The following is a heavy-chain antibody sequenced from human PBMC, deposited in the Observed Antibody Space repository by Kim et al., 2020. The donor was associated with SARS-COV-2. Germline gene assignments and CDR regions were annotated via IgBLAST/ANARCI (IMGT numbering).Heavy chain of an antibody. Sequence: SETLSLTCTVSGGSISSGDYYWRWIRQPPGKGLEWIGYIYYSGSTYYNPSPKSRVTISVDTSKNQFSLKLSSVTAADTAVYYCARARATRITIFGVVIVHNFDYWGQGTLVTVST. CDR2: IYYSGST. D-gene: IGHD3-3*01. CDR3: ARARATRITIFGVVIVHNFDY. CDR1: GGSISSGDYY. J-gene: IGHJ4*02. V-gene: IGHV4-30-4*01.